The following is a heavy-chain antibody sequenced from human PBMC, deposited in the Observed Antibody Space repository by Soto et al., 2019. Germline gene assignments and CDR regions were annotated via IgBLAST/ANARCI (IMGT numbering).Heavy chain of an antibody. CDR2: ISATGGGT. CDR1: GFKFSNYD. J-gene: IGHJ4*02. D-gene: IGHD3-16*01. Sequence: VGSLRLSCAASGFKFSNYDMSCVRQAPGKGLEWVSLISATGGGTYYADSVKGRFTISRDNSHNTLYLQVHSLTAEDTAVYYCAKDRRAGGNSAFYFDFWGQGAQVTVSS. V-gene: IGHV3-23*01. CDR3: AKDRRAGGNSAFYFDF.